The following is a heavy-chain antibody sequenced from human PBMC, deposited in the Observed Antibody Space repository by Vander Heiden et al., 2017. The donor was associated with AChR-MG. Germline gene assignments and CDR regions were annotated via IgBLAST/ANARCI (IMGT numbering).Heavy chain of an antibody. CDR2: ISSSSSYI. J-gene: IGHJ4*02. CDR1: GFTFSSYS. CDR3: ARVVYYDSIGPRTPSGY. V-gene: IGHV3-21*01. D-gene: IGHD3-22*01. Sequence: EVQLVESGGGLVKPGGSLRLSCAASGFTFSSYSMNWVRQAPGKGLEWVSSISSSSSYIYYADSVKGRFTISRDNAKSSLYLQMNSLRAEDTAVYYCARVVYYDSIGPRTPSGYWGQGTLVTVSS.